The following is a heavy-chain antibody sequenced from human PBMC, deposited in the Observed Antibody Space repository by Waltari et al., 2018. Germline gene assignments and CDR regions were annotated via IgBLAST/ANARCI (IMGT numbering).Heavy chain of an antibody. D-gene: IGHD3-10*01. Sequence: EVQLLESGGGSVQPGGSLRLSCVASGFTFRSYAMSWVRQAPGKGLEWVSSISDSGSRTFYADSVEGRFTIARDKSESTLYLQMNSLGADDTAAYYCATHFDSGTYNNLFVYWGQGTLVTVSS. CDR3: ATHFDSGTYNNLFVY. CDR1: GFTFRSYA. CDR2: ISDSGSRT. V-gene: IGHV3-23*01. J-gene: IGHJ4*02.